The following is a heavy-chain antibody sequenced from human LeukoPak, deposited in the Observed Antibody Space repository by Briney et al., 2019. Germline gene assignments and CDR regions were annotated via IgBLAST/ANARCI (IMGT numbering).Heavy chain of an antibody. V-gene: IGHV3-15*01. CDR1: GFTFSSAW. CDR2: IKIKIDGGTT. CDR3: TTRRPAAWKQYFDGDAFDI. J-gene: IGHJ3*02. Sequence: PGGSLKLSSAASGFTFSSAWMSSVRQAPGKGREWGGRIKIKIDGGTTDYAAPMKGRFTISRDDSKNTLYLQMNSLKIEDTAVYYCTTRRPAAWKQYFDGDAFDIWGHGTMVTVSP. D-gene: IGHD3-9*01.